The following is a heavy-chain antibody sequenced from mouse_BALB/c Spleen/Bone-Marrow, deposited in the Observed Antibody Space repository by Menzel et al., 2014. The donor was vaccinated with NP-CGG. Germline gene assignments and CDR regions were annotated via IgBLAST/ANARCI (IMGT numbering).Heavy chain of an antibody. J-gene: IGHJ4*01. CDR1: GYTFTSYY. CDR3: TRGRRDAMDY. CDR2: INPSNGGT. Sequence: QVQLKQSGAELVKPGASVKLSCKASGYTFTSYYMYWVKQRPGQGLEWIGEINPSNGGTNFNEKFKSKATLTVDKSSSTAYMQLSSLTSEDSAVYYCTRGRRDAMDYWGQATSVTVSS. V-gene: IGHV1S81*02.